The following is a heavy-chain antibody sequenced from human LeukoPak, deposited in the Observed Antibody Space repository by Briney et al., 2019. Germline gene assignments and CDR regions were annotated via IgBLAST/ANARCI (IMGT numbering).Heavy chain of an antibody. D-gene: IGHD2-2*01. CDR2: IKQDGSEK. J-gene: IGHJ5*02. Sequence: GGSLGLSCAASGFTFSSYWMSWVRQAPGKGLEWVANIKQDGSEKYYVDSVKGRFTISRDNAKNSLYLQMNSLRAEDTAVYYCARAVVPAAPWFDPWGQGTLVTVSS. CDR1: GFTFSSYW. V-gene: IGHV3-7*01. CDR3: ARAVVPAAPWFDP.